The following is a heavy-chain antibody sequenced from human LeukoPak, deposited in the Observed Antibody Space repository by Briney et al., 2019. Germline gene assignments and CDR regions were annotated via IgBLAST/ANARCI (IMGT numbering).Heavy chain of an antibody. Sequence: TGGSLRLSCAASGFTFSSYAMHWVRQAPGKGLEYVSAISSNGGSTYYANSVKGRFTIPRDNSKNTLYLQMGSLRAEDMAVYYCARVGKYSGSYGDYFDYWGQGTLVTVSS. J-gene: IGHJ4*02. V-gene: IGHV3-64*01. CDR2: ISSNGGST. CDR1: GFTFSSYA. D-gene: IGHD1-26*01. CDR3: ARVGKYSGSYGDYFDY.